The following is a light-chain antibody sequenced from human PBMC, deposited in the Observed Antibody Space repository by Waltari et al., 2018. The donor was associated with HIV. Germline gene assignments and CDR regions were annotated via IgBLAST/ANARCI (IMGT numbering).Light chain of an antibody. CDR2: IFN. CDR3: AVWDGRLDHYV. Sequence: QSVLTQPPSASGTPGQRVIISCSGSSSNVGSFTVNWYQQLPGTAPKLLIYIFNQRPSGVPDRFSGAKAGTSASLAINGLQSEDEADYYCAVWDGRLDHYVFGTGTKVTVL. V-gene: IGLV1-44*01. CDR1: SSNVGSFT. J-gene: IGLJ1*01.